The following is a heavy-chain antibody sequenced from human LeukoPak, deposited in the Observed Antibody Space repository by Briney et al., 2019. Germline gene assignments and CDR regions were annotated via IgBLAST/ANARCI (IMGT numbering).Heavy chain of an antibody. V-gene: IGHV4-34*01. CDR2: INHSGST. Sequence: KTSETLSLTCAVYGGSFSGYDWSWIRQPPGKGLEWIGEINHSGSTNYNPSLKSRVTISVDTSKNQFSLKLSSVTASDTAVYYCARLSRPRLRIVVVPAAGYFDYWGQGTLVTVSS. J-gene: IGHJ4*02. D-gene: IGHD2-2*01. CDR1: GGSFSGYD. CDR3: ARLSRPRLRIVVVPAAGYFDY.